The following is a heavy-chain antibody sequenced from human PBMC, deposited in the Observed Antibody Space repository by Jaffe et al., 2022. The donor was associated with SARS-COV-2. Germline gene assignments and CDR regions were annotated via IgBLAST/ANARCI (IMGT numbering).Heavy chain of an antibody. D-gene: IGHD3-22*01. J-gene: IGHJ6*03. CDR1: GFTFDDNT. CDR3: AKDMEVRDYYYYMDV. V-gene: IGHV3-43*01. Sequence: EVQLVESGGVVVQPGGSLRLSCAASGFTFDDNTMHWVRQAPGKGLEWVSLISWDGGSTYYADSVKGRFTISRDNSKNSLYLQMNSLRTEDTALYYCAKDMEVRDYYYYMDVWGKGTTVTVSS. CDR2: ISWDGGST.